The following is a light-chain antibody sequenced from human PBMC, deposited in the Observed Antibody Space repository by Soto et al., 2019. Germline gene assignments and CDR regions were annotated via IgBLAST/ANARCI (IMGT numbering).Light chain of an antibody. CDR1: QSLRNNY. CDR2: SAS. Sequence: EIVLTQSPGTLSLSPGERATLSCRASQSLRNNYLAWYQQKPGQTPRLLIHSASSGATGIPDRFSGSGSGTDFTLTISRLEPEDFAVYYCQQFNNSPLTFGGGTKVDIK. J-gene: IGKJ4*01. V-gene: IGKV3-20*01. CDR3: QQFNNSPLT.